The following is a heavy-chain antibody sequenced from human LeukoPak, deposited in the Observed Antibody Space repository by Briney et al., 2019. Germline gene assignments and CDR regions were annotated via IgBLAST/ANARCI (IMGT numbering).Heavy chain of an antibody. D-gene: IGHD3-22*01. CDR3: TNTDCDSSGFDY. V-gene: IGHV3-23*01. Sequence: GGALRLSCAASGVTFSSYAMSWVREAPGKGPERVLAIGDSGGSTYDAYSMKGLFTISKNNNNTPLHLQINSLRDENTPVYYCTNTDCDSSGFDYWRQGTLATVCS. CDR1: GVTFSSYA. J-gene: IGHJ4*02. CDR2: IGDSGGST.